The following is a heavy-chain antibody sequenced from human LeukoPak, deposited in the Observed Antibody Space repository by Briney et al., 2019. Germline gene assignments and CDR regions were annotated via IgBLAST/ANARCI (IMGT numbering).Heavy chain of an antibody. CDR3: ARENTGSYREFDY. CDR1: GFAFRNYA. V-gene: IGHV3-23*01. CDR2: ITGSGGTI. D-gene: IGHD1-26*01. J-gene: IGHJ4*02. Sequence: GGSLRLSCVGSGFAFRNYAMTWVRQAPGKGPEWVSSITGSGGTIRYADSVKGRFTISRDNSVDTLYLQMNRLSAEDTAVYYCARENTGSYREFDYWGQGTLVTVSS.